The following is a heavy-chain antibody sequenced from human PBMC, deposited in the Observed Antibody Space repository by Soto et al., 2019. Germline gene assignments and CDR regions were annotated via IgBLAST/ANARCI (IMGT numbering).Heavy chain of an antibody. J-gene: IGHJ6*02. CDR1: GFTVGDYA. CDR3: TRGYNWNDVGNYYYGMDV. CDR2: IRSKAYGGTT. Sequence: PGGSLRLSCTASGFTVGDYAMSWFRQARGKGLEWVGFIRSKAYGGTTEYAASVKGRFTISRDDSKSIAYLQMNSLKTEDTAVYYCTRGYNWNDVGNYYYGMDVWGQGTTVTVSS. D-gene: IGHD1-20*01. V-gene: IGHV3-49*03.